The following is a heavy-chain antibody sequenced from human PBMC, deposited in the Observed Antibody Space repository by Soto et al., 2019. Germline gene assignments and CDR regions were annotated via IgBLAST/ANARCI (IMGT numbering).Heavy chain of an antibody. CDR3: ARDSGWFDP. Sequence: VQLVESGGGVVQPGRSLRLSCAASGVTFSSYGMHWVRQAPGKGLEWVAVIWYDGSNKYYADSVKGRFTISRDNSKNTLYLQMNSLRAEVTAVYYCARDSGWFDPWGQGTLVTVSS. V-gene: IGHV3-33*01. CDR1: GVTFSSYG. CDR2: IWYDGSNK. J-gene: IGHJ5*02.